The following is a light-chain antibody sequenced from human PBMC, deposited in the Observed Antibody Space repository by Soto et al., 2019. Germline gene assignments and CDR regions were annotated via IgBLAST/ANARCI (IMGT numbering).Light chain of an antibody. J-gene: IGKJ1*01. CDR3: QQYKSESPWT. CDR2: KPS. Sequence: IQMTQSPSTLSASVGDRVTITCRASQSISSWLAWYQQKPGKAPKLLIYKPSRLESGVPSRLSGSGSGTEFTLTSSSLQPDDFATYYCQQYKSESPWTFGQGTKVEIK. CDR1: QSISSW. V-gene: IGKV1-5*03.